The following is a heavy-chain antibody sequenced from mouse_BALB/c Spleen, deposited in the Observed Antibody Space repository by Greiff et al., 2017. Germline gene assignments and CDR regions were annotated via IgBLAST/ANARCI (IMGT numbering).Heavy chain of an antibody. CDR2: ISYSGST. J-gene: IGHJ2*01. D-gene: IGHD4-1*01. V-gene: IGHV3-2*02. CDR1: GYSITSDYA. CDR3: ARCNWDYFDY. Sequence: EVKLMESGPGLVKPSQSLSLTCTVTGYSITSDYAWNWIRQFPGNKLEWMGYISYSGSTSYNPSLKSRISITRDTSKNQFFLQLNSVTTEDTATYYCARCNWDYFDYWGQGTTLTVSS.